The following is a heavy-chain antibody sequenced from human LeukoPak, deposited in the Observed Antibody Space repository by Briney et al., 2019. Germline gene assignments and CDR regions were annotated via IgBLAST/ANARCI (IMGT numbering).Heavy chain of an antibody. D-gene: IGHD5-24*01. CDR3: ARGTRLRRWRQFISWFDP. J-gene: IGHJ5*02. CDR1: GGSFSGYY. V-gene: IGHV4-34*01. Sequence: SETLSLTCAVYGGSFSGYYWSWLRRPPGHGLEWIGEINHSGSTIYNPSLKSRVTISVDTSKKQFSLKLSSVTAADTAVYYCARGTRLRRWRQFISWFDPWGQGTLVTVSS. CDR2: INHSGST.